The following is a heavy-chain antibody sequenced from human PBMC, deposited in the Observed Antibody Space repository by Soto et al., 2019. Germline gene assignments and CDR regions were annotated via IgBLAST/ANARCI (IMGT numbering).Heavy chain of an antibody. CDR3: ARADYYDSSGGFDY. J-gene: IGHJ4*02. V-gene: IGHV3-74*01. CDR1: GFTFSSYW. Sequence: GGSLRLSCAASGFTFSSYWMHWVRQATGKGLVWVSRINSDGSSTSYADSVKGRFTISRDNAKNTLYLQMNSLRAEDTAVYYCARADYYDSSGGFDYWGQGTLVTVSS. D-gene: IGHD3-22*01. CDR2: INSDGSST.